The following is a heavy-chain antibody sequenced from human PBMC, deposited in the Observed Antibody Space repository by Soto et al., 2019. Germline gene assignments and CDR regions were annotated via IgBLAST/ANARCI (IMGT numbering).Heavy chain of an antibody. Sequence: EVQLVESGGGLVQPGGSLRLSCAASGFTVSSVYMTWVRQAPGKGLEWVSVITSGGSTYYADSVAGRFTISRDNSKNTLYLQMNSLRAEDTAVYYCARDILGGAYDFWHGGQGTLVTVSS. CDR1: GFTVSSVY. J-gene: IGHJ4*02. CDR2: ITSGGST. CDR3: ARDILGGAYDFWH. V-gene: IGHV3-66*01. D-gene: IGHD3-3*01.